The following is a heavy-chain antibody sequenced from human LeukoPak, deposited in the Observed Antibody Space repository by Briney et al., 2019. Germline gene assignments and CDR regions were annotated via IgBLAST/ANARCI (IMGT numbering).Heavy chain of an antibody. CDR3: ARGGYYDSSAYRIFDY. J-gene: IGHJ4*02. CDR1: GYTFTSYG. CDR2: ISAYNGNT. V-gene: IGHV1-18*01. D-gene: IGHD3-22*01. Sequence: ASVKVSCKASGYTFTSYGISWVRQAPGQGLEWMGWISAYNGNTNYAQKLQGRVTMTTDTSTSTAYMELRSLRSDDTAVYYCARGGYYDSSAYRIFDYWGQGTLVTVSS.